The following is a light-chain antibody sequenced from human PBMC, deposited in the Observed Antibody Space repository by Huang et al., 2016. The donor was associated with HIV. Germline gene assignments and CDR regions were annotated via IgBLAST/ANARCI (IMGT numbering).Light chain of an antibody. CDR2: AAS. CDR1: QSISSY. J-gene: IGKJ1*01. Sequence: DIQMTQSPSSLSASVGDRVTITCRASQSISSYLKWYQQKSGRAPKLLIYAASNLQSGVPSRISGSGSGTDFTLTVSSLQPEDFATYYCQQSYNTPRTFGQGTKVEIK. CDR3: QQSYNTPRT. V-gene: IGKV1-39*01.